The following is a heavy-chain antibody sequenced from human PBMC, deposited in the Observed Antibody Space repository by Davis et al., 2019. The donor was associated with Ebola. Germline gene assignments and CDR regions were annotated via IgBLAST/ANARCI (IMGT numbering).Heavy chain of an antibody. D-gene: IGHD3-16*01. CDR3: ARDLGEYYFDY. J-gene: IGHJ4*02. Sequence: SETLSLTCTVSGGSISSSSYYWGWIRQPPGKGLEWIGSIYYSGSTYYNPSLKSRVTISVDTSKNQFSLKLSSVTAADTAVYYCARDLGEYYFDYWGQGTLVTVSS. CDR1: GGSISSSSYY. CDR2: IYYSGST. V-gene: IGHV4-39*07.